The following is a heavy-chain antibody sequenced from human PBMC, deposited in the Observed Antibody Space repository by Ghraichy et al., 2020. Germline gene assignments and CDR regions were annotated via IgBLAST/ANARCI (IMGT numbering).Heavy chain of an antibody. J-gene: IGHJ4*02. V-gene: IGHV3-15*01. CDR3: TTRSDPPSY. CDR2: IKSKTDGGTT. Sequence: LSLTCAASGFTFSNAWMSWVRQAPGKGREWVGRIKSKTDGGTTDFAAPVRGSFTISRDDSKNTLYLQMYSLKTEDTALYYCTTRSDPPSYWGQGTLVTVSS. D-gene: IGHD2-15*01. CDR1: GFTFSNAW.